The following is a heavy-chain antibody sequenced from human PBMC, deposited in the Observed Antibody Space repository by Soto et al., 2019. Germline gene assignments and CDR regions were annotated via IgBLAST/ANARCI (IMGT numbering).Heavy chain of an antibody. V-gene: IGHV5-51*01. J-gene: IGHJ3*02. Sequence: GESLKISCKGSGYSFTSYWIGWVRQMPGKGLEWMGIIYPGDSDTRYSPSFQGQVTISADKSISTAYLQWSSLKASDTAMYYCARGGSSWYLNDDAFDIWGQGTMVTVSS. CDR1: GYSFTSYW. CDR3: ARGGSSWYLNDDAFDI. CDR2: IYPGDSDT. D-gene: IGHD6-13*01.